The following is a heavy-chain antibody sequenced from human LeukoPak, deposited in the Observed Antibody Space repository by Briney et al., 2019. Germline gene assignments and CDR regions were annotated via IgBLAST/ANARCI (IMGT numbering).Heavy chain of an antibody. CDR2: IAPSDSYT. J-gene: IGHJ5*02. Sequence: GESLRIFCKVSGYSFPSYWNTWVRQVPGKGLEWMGRIAPSDSYTNYNPSFEGHVTMSVEKSITTVYLQWSSLKASDTAMYYCVRQPPGVYDTTQNWFDPWGQGTLVTVSS. CDR1: GYSFPSYW. D-gene: IGHD3-22*01. V-gene: IGHV5-10-1*01. CDR3: VRQPPGVYDTTQNWFDP.